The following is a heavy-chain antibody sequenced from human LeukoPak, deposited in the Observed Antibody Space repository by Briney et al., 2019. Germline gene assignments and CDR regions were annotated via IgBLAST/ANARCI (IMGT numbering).Heavy chain of an antibody. J-gene: IGHJ6*03. Sequence: ASVKVSCKASGYTFTSYDINWVRQATGQGLEWMGWMNPNSGNTGYAQKFQGRVTITRNTSISTAYMELSSLRSEDTAVYYCARGTTGTTRGNYYYYMDVWGKGTTVTVSS. V-gene: IGHV1-8*03. CDR2: MNPNSGNT. CDR3: ARGTTGTTRGNYYYYMDV. D-gene: IGHD1-1*01. CDR1: GYTFTSYD.